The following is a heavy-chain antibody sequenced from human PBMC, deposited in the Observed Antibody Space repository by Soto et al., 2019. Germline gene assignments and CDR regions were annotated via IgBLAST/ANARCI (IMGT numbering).Heavy chain of an antibody. CDR1: GGSFSGYY. D-gene: IGHD1-7*01. CDR2: INHRGST. Sequence: PSETLSLTCAVYGGSFSGYYWSWIRQPPDKGLEWIGEINHRGSTNYNPSLKSRVTISVDTSKNQFSLNLSSVIAADTAVYYCARGYDWNYAFWGQGTLFSVSS. J-gene: IGHJ4*02. V-gene: IGHV4-34*01. CDR3: ARGYDWNYAF.